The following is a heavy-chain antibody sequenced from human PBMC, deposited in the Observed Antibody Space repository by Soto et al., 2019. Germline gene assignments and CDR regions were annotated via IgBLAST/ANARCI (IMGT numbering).Heavy chain of an antibody. V-gene: IGHV1-2*04. J-gene: IGHJ6*02. CDR3: ARGRYDILTGTAPAPEYGMDV. CDR1: GYAFTGYY. D-gene: IGHD3-9*01. Sequence: ASVKVSCKASGYAFTGYYMHWVRQAPGQGLEWMGWINPNSGGTNYAQKFQGWVTMTRDTSISTAYMELSRLRSDDTAVYYCARGRYDILTGTAPAPEYGMDVWGQGTTVTVSS. CDR2: INPNSGGT.